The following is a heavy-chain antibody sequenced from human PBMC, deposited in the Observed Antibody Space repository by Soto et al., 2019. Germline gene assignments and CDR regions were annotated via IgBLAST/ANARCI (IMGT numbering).Heavy chain of an antibody. D-gene: IGHD6-13*01. CDR1: GYTFTGYY. J-gene: IGHJ5*02. V-gene: IGHV1-2*04. Sequence: ASVKVSCKASGYTFTGYYMHWVRQAPGQGLEWMGWINPNSGGTNYAQKFQGWVTMTRDTSISTAYMELSRLRSDDTAVYYCAREGSGIAAAGNVGWFDPWGQGTLVTVSS. CDR2: INPNSGGT. CDR3: AREGSGIAAAGNVGWFDP.